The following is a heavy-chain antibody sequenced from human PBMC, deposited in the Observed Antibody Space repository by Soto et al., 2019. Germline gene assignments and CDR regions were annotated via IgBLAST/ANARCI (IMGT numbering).Heavy chain of an antibody. CDR1: AGSITTSY. J-gene: IGHJ5*02. CDR3: ASSGIVGRGVNTWFDP. Sequence: PSETLSLTCTVSAGSITTSYWSWIRQPLGKALEWIGYISYRGSTNYNPSLKSRLTISIDTSKSQISLKLTSMTTADTAGYYCASSGIVGRGVNTWFDPWGQGTLVTVSS. D-gene: IGHD3-22*01. V-gene: IGHV4-59*01. CDR2: ISYRGST.